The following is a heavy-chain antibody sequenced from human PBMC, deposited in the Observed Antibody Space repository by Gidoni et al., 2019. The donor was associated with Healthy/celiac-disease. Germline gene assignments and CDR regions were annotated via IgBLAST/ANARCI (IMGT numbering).Heavy chain of an antibody. J-gene: IGHJ6*03. CDR3: AKDPPSYYDFWSGYLQSQYYYYYYMDV. CDR1: GFTFSSYA. Sequence: QVQLVESGGGVVQPGRSLRLSCAASGFTFSSYAMHWVRQAPGTGLEWVAVISYDGSNKYYADSVKGRFTISRDNSKNTLYLQMNSLRAEDTAVYYCAKDPPSYYDFWSGYLQSQYYYYYYMDVWGKGTTVTVSS. D-gene: IGHD3-3*01. CDR2: ISYDGSNK. V-gene: IGHV3-30*04.